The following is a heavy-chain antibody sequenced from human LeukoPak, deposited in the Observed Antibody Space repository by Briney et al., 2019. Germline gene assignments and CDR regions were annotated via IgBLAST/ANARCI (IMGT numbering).Heavy chain of an antibody. J-gene: IGHJ4*02. V-gene: IGHV3-30*02. CDR2: IRYTGGDK. CDR3: ARKVLNYFDY. Sequence: GGSLRLSCAASGFTFSSYGMHWVRQAPGKGLEWVAFIRYTGGDKYYADSVKGRFTISRDNSKNTLYLQMNSLRAEDTAVYYCARKVLNYFDYWGQGTLVTVSS. CDR1: GFTFSSYG.